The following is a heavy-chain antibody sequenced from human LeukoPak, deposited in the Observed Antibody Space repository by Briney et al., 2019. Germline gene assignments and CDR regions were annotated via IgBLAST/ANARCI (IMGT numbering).Heavy chain of an antibody. V-gene: IGHV4-34*01. CDR3: ARDKPAYSSGWYRGGNWFDP. CDR2: INHSGST. J-gene: IGHJ5*02. D-gene: IGHD6-19*01. Sequence: PSETLSLTCAVYGGSFSGYYWSWIRQPPGKGLEWIGEINHSGSTNYNLSLKSRVTISVDTSKNQFSLKLSSVTAADTAVYYCARDKPAYSSGWYRGGNWFDPWGQGTLVTVSS. CDR1: GGSFSGYY.